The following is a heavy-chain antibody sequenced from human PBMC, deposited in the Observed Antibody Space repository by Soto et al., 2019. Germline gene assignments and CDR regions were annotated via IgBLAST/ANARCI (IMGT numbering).Heavy chain of an antibody. J-gene: IGHJ6*02. D-gene: IGHD3-3*01. CDR3: ARHPTIFGVVYYGMDV. V-gene: IGHV4-4*02. CDR1: GGSISSSNW. Sequence: SETLSLTCAVSGGSISSSNWWSWVRQPPGKGLEWIGEIYHSGSTNYNPSLKSRVTISVDKSKNQFSLKLSSVTAADTAVYYCARHPTIFGVVYYGMDVWGRGTTVTVSS. CDR2: IYHSGST.